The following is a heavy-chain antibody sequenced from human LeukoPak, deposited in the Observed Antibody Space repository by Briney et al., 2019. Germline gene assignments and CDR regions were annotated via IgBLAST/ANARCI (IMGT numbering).Heavy chain of an antibody. CDR2: INSNSKTI. V-gene: IGHV3-48*01. CDR1: GFTFSDYA. CDR3: ARDTWYSNSWLHAFAN. D-gene: IGHD6-13*01. J-gene: IGHJ3*02. Sequence: GGSLRLSCAASGFTFSDYAMNWVRQAPGKGLEWFSFINSNSKTIYYADSVKGRFTISRDNAKNSLYLQMNSLRAEDTGVYYCARDTWYSNSWLHAFANWGQGTVVTVSS.